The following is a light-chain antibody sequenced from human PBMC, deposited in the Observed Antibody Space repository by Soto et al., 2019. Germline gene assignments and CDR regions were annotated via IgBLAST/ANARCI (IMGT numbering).Light chain of an antibody. CDR3: ETWDTNTQKV. CDR1: SGHNSFI. V-gene: IGLV4-60*03. Sequence: QLVLTQSPSASASLGSSVKLTCTPDSGHNSFIVAWHQQRPGKAPQFLMKLQSNGGFTKPKEIPDRFSGSSSGPDRFLTISNLQSEDEAEYYCETWDTNTQKVFGGGTKLTVL. CDR2: LQSNGGF. J-gene: IGLJ3*02.